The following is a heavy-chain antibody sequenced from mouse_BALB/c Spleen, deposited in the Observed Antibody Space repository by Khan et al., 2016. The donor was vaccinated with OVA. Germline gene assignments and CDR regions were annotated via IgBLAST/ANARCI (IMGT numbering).Heavy chain of an antibody. CDR3: AGVNWQSYYFDY. J-gene: IGHJ2*01. CDR2: INPYNGGT. V-gene: IGHV1S136*01. CDR1: GYTFTNYV. Sequence: MQLEESGPELVKPGASVKMSCKASGYTFTNYVLHWVKQKPGQGLEWIGYINPYNGGTKYNEKFKGKATLASDKSSITAYMELSSLTSEDSAVYYCAGVNWQSYYFDYWGQGTTLTLSS. D-gene: IGHD4-1*01.